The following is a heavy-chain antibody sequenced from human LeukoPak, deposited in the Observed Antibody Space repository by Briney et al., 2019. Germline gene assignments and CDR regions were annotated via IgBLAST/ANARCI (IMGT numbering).Heavy chain of an antibody. D-gene: IGHD2-2*01. CDR1: GGSISSYY. V-gene: IGHV4-59*12. CDR3: ARGRGYCSSTSCNADAFDI. J-gene: IGHJ3*02. CDR2: IYHSGST. Sequence: SETLSLTCTVSGGSISSYYWSWIRQPPGKGLEWIGYIYHSGSTYYNPSLKSRVTISVDRSKNQFSLKLSSVTAADTAVYYCARGRGYCSSTSCNADAFDIWGQGTMVTVSS.